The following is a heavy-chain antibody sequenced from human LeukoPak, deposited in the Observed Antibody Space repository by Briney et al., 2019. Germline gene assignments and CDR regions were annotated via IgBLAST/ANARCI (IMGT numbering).Heavy chain of an antibody. CDR2: IGSASSYV. CDR1: GFTFSSYA. Sequence: GGSLRLSCAASGFTFSSYAMSWVRQAPGKGLEWVAFIGSASSYVFYADSVKGRFTISRDNAKNSLYLQMNSLKAEDTAIYYRATSIGVAVAFDFWGQGTLVTVSS. J-gene: IGHJ4*02. D-gene: IGHD6-19*01. CDR3: ATSIGVAVAFDF. V-gene: IGHV3-21*04.